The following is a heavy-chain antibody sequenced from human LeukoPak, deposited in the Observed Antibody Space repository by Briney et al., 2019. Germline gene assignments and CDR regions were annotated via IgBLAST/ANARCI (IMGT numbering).Heavy chain of an antibody. CDR3: ARFFYYDASLPPY. J-gene: IGHJ4*02. CDR1: GGYISTSNYY. D-gene: IGHD3-16*01. V-gene: IGHV4-39*01. Sequence: SETLSLTCSVSGGYISTSNYYWGWIRQPPGKGLEWIGTIYYSGRTYYNPYLQSRVTISLDTSQNQLSLQVRSVTVVDTAVYYCARFFYYDASLPPYWGQGTLVTVSS. CDR2: IYYSGRT.